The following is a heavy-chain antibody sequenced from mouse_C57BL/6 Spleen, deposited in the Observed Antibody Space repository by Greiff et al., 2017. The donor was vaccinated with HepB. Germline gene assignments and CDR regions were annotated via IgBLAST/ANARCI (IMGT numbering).Heavy chain of an antibody. J-gene: IGHJ3*01. CDR1: GYTFTSYW. Sequence: QVQLQQSGAELVRPGTSVKLSCKASGYTFTSYWMHWVKQRPGQGLEWIGVIDPSDSYTNYNQKFKGKATLTVDTSSSTAYMQLSSLTSEDSAVYYCAREPGTYSNYAWFAYWGQGTLVTVSA. V-gene: IGHV1-59*01. CDR2: IDPSDSYT. D-gene: IGHD2-5*01. CDR3: AREPGTYSNYAWFAY.